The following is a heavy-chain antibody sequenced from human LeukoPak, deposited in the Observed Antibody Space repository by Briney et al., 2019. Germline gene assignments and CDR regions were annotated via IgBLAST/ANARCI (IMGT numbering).Heavy chain of an antibody. CDR1: GYTFTGYY. D-gene: IGHD1-26*01. V-gene: IGHV1-2*02. J-gene: IGHJ4*02. CDR3: ARHGGATYGSNLNPFDY. Sequence: ASVKVSCKASGYTFTGYYMHWVRQAPGQGLEWMGWINPNSGGTNYAQKFQGRVTMTRDTSISTAYMELSRLRSDDTAVYYCARHGGATYGSNLNPFDYWGQGTLVTVSS. CDR2: INPNSGGT.